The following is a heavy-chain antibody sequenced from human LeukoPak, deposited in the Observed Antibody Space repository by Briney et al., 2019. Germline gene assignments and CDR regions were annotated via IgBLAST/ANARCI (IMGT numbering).Heavy chain of an antibody. Sequence: GGSLRLSCAASGFTFDDYGMSWVRQAPGKGLEWVSGINWNGGSTGYADSVKGRFTISRDNAKNSLYLQMNSLRAEDTAVYYCARHYLHTMVRAETALDYWGQGTLATVSS. V-gene: IGHV3-20*04. CDR3: ARHYLHTMVRAETALDY. CDR2: INWNGGST. D-gene: IGHD3-10*01. J-gene: IGHJ4*02. CDR1: GFTFDDYG.